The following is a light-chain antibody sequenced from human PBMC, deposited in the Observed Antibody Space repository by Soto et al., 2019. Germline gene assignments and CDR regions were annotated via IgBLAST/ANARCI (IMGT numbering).Light chain of an antibody. Sequence: DIEMTQSPFSLSASVGDRVTITCRASQSISSYLNWYQQKPGKAPNLLIYAASSLQSGVPSRFSGSASGTDFTLTISSLHPKDFATYYCQQSYSTPFTFGQGTKLEIK. V-gene: IGKV1-39*01. CDR2: AAS. J-gene: IGKJ2*01. CDR1: QSISSY. CDR3: QQSYSTPFT.